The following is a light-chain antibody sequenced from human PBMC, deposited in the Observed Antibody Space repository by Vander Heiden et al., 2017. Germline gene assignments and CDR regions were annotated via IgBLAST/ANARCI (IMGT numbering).Light chain of an antibody. CDR2: STS. V-gene: IGKV1-9*01. J-gene: IGKJ3*01. CDR3: QQSNSFPIYS. CDR1: QDVSGY. Sequence: DIRLAQSPSFLSASVGDRVTITCRASQDVSGYLAWYQQKPGKAPKLLIYSTSTLQSGVPSRFSGSGSGTEYTLTISSLQPEDFATYYCQQSNSFPIYSFGPGSRVDFK.